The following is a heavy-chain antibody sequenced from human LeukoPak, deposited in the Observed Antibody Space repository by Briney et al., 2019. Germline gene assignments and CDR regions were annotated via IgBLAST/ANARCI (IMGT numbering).Heavy chain of an antibody. CDR2: ISAYNGNT. Sequence: ASVKVSCKASGYTFTSYGISWVRQAPGQGLEWMGWISAYNGNTNYAQKLQGRVTMTTDTSTSTAYMELRSLRSDDTAVYYCARDPNHYPNNWFDPWGQGTLVTVSS. CDR1: GYTFTSYG. V-gene: IGHV1-18*01. D-gene: IGHD1-26*01. CDR3: ARDPNHYPNNWFDP. J-gene: IGHJ5*02.